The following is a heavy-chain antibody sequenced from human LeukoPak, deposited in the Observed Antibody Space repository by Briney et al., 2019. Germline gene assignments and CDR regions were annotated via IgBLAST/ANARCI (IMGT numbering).Heavy chain of an antibody. CDR3: ARDGMYYYDSSGYAGMDV. J-gene: IGHJ6*02. V-gene: IGHV3-66*01. D-gene: IGHD3-22*01. CDR1: GFTVSSNY. Sequence: GGSLRLSCAASGFTVSSNYMSWVRQAPGKGLEWVSVIYSGGSTYYADSVKGRFTISRDNSKNTLYLQMNSLRAEDTAVYYCARDGMYYYDSSGYAGMDVWGQGTTVTVSS. CDR2: IYSGGST.